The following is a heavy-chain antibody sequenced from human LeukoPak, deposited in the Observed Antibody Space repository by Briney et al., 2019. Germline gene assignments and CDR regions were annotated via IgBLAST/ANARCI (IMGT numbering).Heavy chain of an antibody. CDR3: AGHHPRNTVDF. Sequence: PSETLSLTCTVSGGSISSYYWSWIRQPPGKGLEWIAYISDIGSINYNPSLKSRVTISLNTSKNQFSLKLSSVTAADTAVYYCAGHHPRNTVDFWGQGTLVTVSS. CDR1: GGSISSYY. CDR2: ISDIGSI. D-gene: IGHD2/OR15-2a*01. J-gene: IGHJ4*02. V-gene: IGHV4-59*08.